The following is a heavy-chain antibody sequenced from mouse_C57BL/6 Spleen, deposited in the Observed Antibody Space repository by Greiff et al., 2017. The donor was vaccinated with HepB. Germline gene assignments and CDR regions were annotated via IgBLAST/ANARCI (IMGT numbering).Heavy chain of an antibody. J-gene: IGHJ1*03. Sequence: QVQLPQPGAALVRPGSSVKLSCKASGYTFTSYWMHLVKQRPIQGLEWIGNIDPSDSETHYNQKFKDKATLTVDKSSSTAYMQLSSLTSEDSAVYYCARGLGTTVVATNFYVWGTGTTVTVSS. CDR3: ARGLGTTVVATNFYV. CDR1: GYTFTSYW. D-gene: IGHD1-1*01. CDR2: IDPSDSET. V-gene: IGHV1-52*01.